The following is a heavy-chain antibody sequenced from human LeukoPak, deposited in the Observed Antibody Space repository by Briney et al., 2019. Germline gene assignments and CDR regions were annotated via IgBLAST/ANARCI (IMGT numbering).Heavy chain of an antibody. V-gene: IGHV6-1*01. J-gene: IGHJ1*01. CDR1: GDSVSSNSAA. D-gene: IGHD3-22*01. CDR3: AQADSTGYFYFQH. Sequence: SQTLSLTCAISGDSVSSNSAAWNWIRQSPSRGLEWLGRTYYRSEWYNDYAVSVKGRININPDTSKNQFSLQLNSVTPEDTAVYYCAQADSTGYFYFQHWGQGTLVTVSS. CDR2: TYYRSEWYN.